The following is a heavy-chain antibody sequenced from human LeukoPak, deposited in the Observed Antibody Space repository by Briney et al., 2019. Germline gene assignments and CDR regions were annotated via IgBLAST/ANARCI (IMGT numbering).Heavy chain of an antibody. CDR2: IKSKTDGGTT. V-gene: IGHV3-15*01. CDR1: GFTFSKAW. J-gene: IGHJ4*02. D-gene: IGHD3-10*02. CDR3: TTARFDLFGVY. Sequence: PGGSLRLSCAASGFTFSKAWMSWVRQAPGKGLEWVGRIKSKTDGGTTDYAAPVKGRFTISRDDSKNTLYLQMNSLKTEDTAVYYCTTARFDLFGVYWGQGTLVTVSS.